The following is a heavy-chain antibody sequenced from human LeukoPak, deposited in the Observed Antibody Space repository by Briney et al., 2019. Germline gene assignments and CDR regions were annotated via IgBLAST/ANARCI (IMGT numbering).Heavy chain of an antibody. CDR2: ISYDGSNK. D-gene: IGHD3-9*01. V-gene: IGHV3-30*03. CDR1: GFPFSSYG. Sequence: GGSLRLSCAASGFPFSSYGMHWVRQAPGKGLEWVAVISYDGSNKYYADSVKGRFIVSRDNYKNTLYLQMNSLRSEDTAVYYCASDSAWNLHGGYLDHSGQGTLVCASS. J-gene: IGHJ1*01. CDR3: ASDSAWNLHGGYLDH.